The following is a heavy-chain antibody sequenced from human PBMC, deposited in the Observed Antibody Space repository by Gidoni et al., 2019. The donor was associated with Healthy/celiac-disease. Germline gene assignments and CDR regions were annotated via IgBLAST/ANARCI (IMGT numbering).Heavy chain of an antibody. J-gene: IGHJ5*02. V-gene: IGHV3-21*01. Sequence: EVQLVESGGGLVKPGGSLGLSCAASGFTFIRYSMNWVRQAPGKGLEWVSSISSSSSYIYYADSVKGRFTISIDNAKNSLYLQMNSLRAEDTAVYYCARDGVVRGVIGNNWFDPWGQGTLVTVSS. CDR1: GFTFIRYS. D-gene: IGHD3-10*01. CDR2: ISSSSSYI. CDR3: ARDGVVRGVIGNNWFDP.